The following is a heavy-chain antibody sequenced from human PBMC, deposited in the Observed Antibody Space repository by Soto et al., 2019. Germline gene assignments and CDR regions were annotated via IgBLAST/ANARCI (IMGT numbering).Heavy chain of an antibody. Sequence: GGSLRLSCAASGFTFSSYAMHWVRQAPGKGLEWVAVISYDGSNKYYADSVKGRFTISRDNSKNTLYLQMNSLRAEDTAVYYCARVREGYSNNYYYYYGMDVWGQGTTVTVSS. J-gene: IGHJ6*02. CDR3: ARVREGYSNNYYYYYGMDV. CDR1: GFTFSSYA. CDR2: ISYDGSNK. D-gene: IGHD4-4*01. V-gene: IGHV3-30-3*01.